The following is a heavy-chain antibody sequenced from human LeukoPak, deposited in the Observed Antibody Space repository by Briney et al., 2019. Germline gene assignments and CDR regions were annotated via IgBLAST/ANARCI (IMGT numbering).Heavy chain of an antibody. J-gene: IGHJ4*02. CDR2: IRSKAYGGTT. D-gene: IGHD3-10*01. CDR1: GFTFGDYA. V-gene: IGHV3-49*04. CDR3: TRTVYGSGSYYNEPYYFDY. Sequence: GGSLRLSCTGSGFTFGDYAMSWVRQAPGKGLEWVGFIRSKAYGGTTEYAASVKGRFTISRDDSKSIAYLQMNSLKTEDTAVYYCTRTVYGSGSYYNEPYYFDYWGQGTLVTVSS.